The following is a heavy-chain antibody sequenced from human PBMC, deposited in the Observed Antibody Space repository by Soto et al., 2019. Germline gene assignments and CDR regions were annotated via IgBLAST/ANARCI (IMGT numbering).Heavy chain of an antibody. V-gene: IGHV1-46*03. CDR1: GFTFSIYY. D-gene: IGHD2-15*01. J-gene: IGHJ5*02. CDR3: ARDNSVADLGWWFDP. Sequence: QVQMVQSGAEVKKPGASVKISCKASGFTFSIYYMHWVRQAPGQGLEWMGIINPSGGTGLAQKFHGRVTMTKDTSTNTVYMELSSLRSEDTAIYYCARDNSVADLGWWFDPWGQGTLVTVSS. CDR2: INPSGGT.